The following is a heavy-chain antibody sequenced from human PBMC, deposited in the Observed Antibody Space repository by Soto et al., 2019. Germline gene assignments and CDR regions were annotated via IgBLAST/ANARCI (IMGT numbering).Heavy chain of an antibody. CDR1: GFMFNAYG. J-gene: IGHJ3*02. D-gene: IGHD1-1*01. Sequence: QVQLVESGGGVAQPGRSLRLSCAASGFMFNAYGMHWVRQAPGNGLEWVAVISFDGSNQYYADSVKGRFTISRDNSKNTLYLQMHNLRPEDTAVYFCVKAGTMSGTGTTPRSFDIWGRGTMVTVSS. CDR2: ISFDGSNQ. V-gene: IGHV3-30*18. CDR3: VKAGTMSGTGTTPRSFDI.